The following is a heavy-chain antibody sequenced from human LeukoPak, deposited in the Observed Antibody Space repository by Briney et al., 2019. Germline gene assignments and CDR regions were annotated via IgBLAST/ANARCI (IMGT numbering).Heavy chain of an antibody. D-gene: IGHD3-10*01. CDR3: AKEVSHYGSGNDAFDI. Sequence: GGSLRLSCAACGFTFSSYGMHWVRQAPGKGLEGVAVISYDGSNKYYADSVKGRFTISRDNSKNTLYLQMNSLTTEDTAVYYCAKEVSHYGSGNDAFDIWGQGTMVTVSS. V-gene: IGHV3-30*18. CDR1: GFTFSSYG. J-gene: IGHJ3*02. CDR2: ISYDGSNK.